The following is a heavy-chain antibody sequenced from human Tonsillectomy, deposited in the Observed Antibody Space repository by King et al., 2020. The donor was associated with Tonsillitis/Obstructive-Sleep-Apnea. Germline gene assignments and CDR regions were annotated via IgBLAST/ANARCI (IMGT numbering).Heavy chain of an antibody. D-gene: IGHD2/OR15-2a*01. CDR1: GLTVSSVW. CDR2: IKSNSDGGTV. V-gene: IGHV3-15*01. Sequence: VQLVESGGGLVKPGGSLGLSCAVSGLTVSSVWMSWVRQAPGKGLEWVGHIKSNSDGGTVVYTAPVKGRFSVSREDSKNTLFLQMNSLKADDTAVYYCVGAFLGYWGQGTLVTVSS. J-gene: IGHJ4*02. CDR3: VGAFLGY.